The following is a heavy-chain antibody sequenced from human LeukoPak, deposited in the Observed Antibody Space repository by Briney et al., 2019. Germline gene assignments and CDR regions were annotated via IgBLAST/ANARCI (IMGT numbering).Heavy chain of an antibody. Sequence: PSETLSLTCTVSGGSISSYYWNWIRQSPGKGLEWIGYMYYSGSTNYKPSLKSRVTISVDTSKNQFSLRLTSVTAADTAVYYCARDQGYSSGWYFSEDFYYYYMDVWGKGTTVTVSS. CDR3: ARDQGYSSGWYFSEDFYYYYMDV. CDR1: GGSISSYY. V-gene: IGHV4-59*01. J-gene: IGHJ6*03. D-gene: IGHD6-19*01. CDR2: MYYSGST.